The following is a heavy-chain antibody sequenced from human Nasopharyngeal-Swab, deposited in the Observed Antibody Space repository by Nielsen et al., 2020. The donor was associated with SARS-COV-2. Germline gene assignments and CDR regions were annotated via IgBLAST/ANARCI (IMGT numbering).Heavy chain of an antibody. CDR2: IDMRGRTT. J-gene: IGHJ1*01. CDR3: VRGPVEGATGYFQF. V-gene: IGHV3-74*03. D-gene: IGHD1-26*01. Sequence: GGSLRLSCATSGSTFSNYWMHWVRQAPGKGLEWVARIDMRGRTTTHADSVKGRFTISRDNAKNTLSLQMNSLTPADTAVYFCVRGPVEGATGYFQFWGQGTLVTVSS. CDR1: GSTFSNYW.